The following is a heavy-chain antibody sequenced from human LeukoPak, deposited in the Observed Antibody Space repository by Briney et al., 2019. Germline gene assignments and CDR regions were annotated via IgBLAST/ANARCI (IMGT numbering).Heavy chain of an antibody. D-gene: IGHD3-22*01. V-gene: IGHV4-59*01. CDR1: GGSISSYY. Sequence: PSETLSLTCTVSGGSISSYYWSWIRQPPGKGLEWIGYIYYSGSTNYNPSLNSRVTISVDTSKNQFSLKLSSVTAADTAVYYCARAMPYDSSGYYNYYYGMDVWGQGTTVTVSS. CDR2: IYYSGST. CDR3: ARAMPYDSSGYYNYYYGMDV. J-gene: IGHJ6*02.